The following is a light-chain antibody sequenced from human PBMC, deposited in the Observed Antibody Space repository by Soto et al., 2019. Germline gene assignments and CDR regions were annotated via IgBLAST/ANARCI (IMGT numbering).Light chain of an antibody. J-gene: IGKJ5*01. CDR3: QQRSNWPPIT. Sequence: ENVLTQSPGTLSLSPGERATLSCRASQSVSRSYLAWYQQKPGQAPRLLIYGASSRATGIPDRFSGSGSGTDFTLTISSVQSEDFAVYYCQQRSNWPPITFGQGTRLEIK. V-gene: IGKV3D-20*02. CDR2: GAS. CDR1: QSVSRSY.